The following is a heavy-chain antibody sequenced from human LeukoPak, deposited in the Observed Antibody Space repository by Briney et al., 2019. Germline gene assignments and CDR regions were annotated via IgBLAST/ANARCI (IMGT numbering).Heavy chain of an antibody. J-gene: IGHJ4*02. CDR3: AKDSDSYDFWSGHFPFDY. CDR2: ISGSGGST. CDR1: GFTFSSYA. V-gene: IGHV3-23*01. Sequence: KPGGSLRLSCAASGFTFSSYAMSWVRQAPGKGLEWVSAISGSGGSTYYADSVKGRFTISRDNSKNTLYLQMNSLRAEDTAVYYCAKDSDSYDFWSGHFPFDYWGQGTLVTVSS. D-gene: IGHD3-3*01.